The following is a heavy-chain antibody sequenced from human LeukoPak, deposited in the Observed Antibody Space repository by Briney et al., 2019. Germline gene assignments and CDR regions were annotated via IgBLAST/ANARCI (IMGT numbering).Heavy chain of an antibody. CDR2: MNPNSGNT. D-gene: IGHD2-2*01. CDR1: GGTFSSYA. CDR3: ARAIRNQLLSDY. Sequence: ASVKVSCKASGGTFSSYAISWVRQAPGQGLEWMGWMNPNSGNTGYAQKFQGRVTMTGDTSISTAYMELSSLISDDTAVYYCARAIRNQLLSDYWGQGTLVTVSS. J-gene: IGHJ4*02. V-gene: IGHV1-8*02.